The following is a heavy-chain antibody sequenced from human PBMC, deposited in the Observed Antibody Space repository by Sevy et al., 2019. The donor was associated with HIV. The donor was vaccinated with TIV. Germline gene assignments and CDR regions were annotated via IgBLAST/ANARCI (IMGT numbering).Heavy chain of an antibody. J-gene: IGHJ5*02. Sequence: GGSLRRSCAASGFTFSSYAMSWVRQAPGKGLEWVSAISGSGGSTYYADSVKGGFTISRDNSKNTLYLQMNSLRAEDTAVYYCAKGSARIVGATNWLDPWGQGTLATVPS. V-gene: IGHV3-23*01. CDR1: GFTFSSYA. CDR3: AKGSARIVGATNWLDP. D-gene: IGHD1-26*01. CDR2: ISGSGGST.